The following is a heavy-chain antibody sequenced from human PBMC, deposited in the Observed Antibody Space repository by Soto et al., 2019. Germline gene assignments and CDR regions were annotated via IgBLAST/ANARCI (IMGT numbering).Heavy chain of an antibody. Sequence: PSETLSLTCAVYGGSFSGYYWSWIRQPTGKGLEWIGEINHSGSTNYNPSLKSRVTISVDTSKNQFSLKLSSVTAADTAVYYCARGRFSGAHYYYYYMDARGKGTTVTVSS. J-gene: IGHJ6*03. CDR3: ARGRFSGAHYYYYYMDA. V-gene: IGHV4-34*01. D-gene: IGHD6-19*01. CDR2: INHSGST. CDR1: GGSFSGYY.